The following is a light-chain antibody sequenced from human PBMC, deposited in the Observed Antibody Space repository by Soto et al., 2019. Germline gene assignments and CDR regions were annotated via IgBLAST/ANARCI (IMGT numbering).Light chain of an antibody. Sequence: QSVLTQPASVSGSPGQSITISCTGTSSDVGNYNLVSWYQQHPGKAPKLMIYEGRKRPSGVSNRFSGSKSGNTASLTISILQAEDEADYYCCSYAGSSTYVFGTGTKLTVL. V-gene: IGLV2-23*01. CDR2: EGR. CDR3: CSYAGSSTYV. J-gene: IGLJ1*01. CDR1: SSDVGNYNL.